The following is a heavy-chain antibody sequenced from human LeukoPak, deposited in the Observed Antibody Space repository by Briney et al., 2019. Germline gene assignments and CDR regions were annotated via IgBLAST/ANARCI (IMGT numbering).Heavy chain of an antibody. CDR2: INPNSGGT. J-gene: IGHJ4*02. CDR3: AQSSGWDSLKY. D-gene: IGHD6-19*01. Sequence: ASVKVSCKGSGYTFTDYYMHWVRQAPGQGLEWMGWINPNSGGTNHAQKFQGRVGMTRDTSISTAYMELSRLRSDDTAVYYCAQSSGWDSLKYWGQGTLVTVSS. CDR1: GYTFTDYY. V-gene: IGHV1-2*02.